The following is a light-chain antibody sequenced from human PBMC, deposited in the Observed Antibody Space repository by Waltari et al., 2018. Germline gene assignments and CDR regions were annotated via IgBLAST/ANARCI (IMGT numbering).Light chain of an antibody. CDR3: QSFDNMLSGGVV. CDR1: TSNIGAGHD. J-gene: IGLJ2*01. V-gene: IGLV1-40*01. CDR2: CNT. Sequence: QSVLTQPPSVSGTPGQRVTISCSGSTSNIGAGHDVNWYQHLPGTAPKPLIYCNTIRPSGVPDRFSGSKSGTSASLAITGLQADDEADYFCQSFDNMLSGGVVFGGGTKLAVL.